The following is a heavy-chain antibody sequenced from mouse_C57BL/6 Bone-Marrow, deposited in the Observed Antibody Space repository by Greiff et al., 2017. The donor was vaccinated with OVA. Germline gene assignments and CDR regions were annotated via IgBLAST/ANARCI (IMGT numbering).Heavy chain of an antibody. CDR1: GFSLSTFGMG. D-gene: IGHD2-1*01. V-gene: IGHV8-8*01. Sequence: QVTLKVESGPGILQPSQTLSLTCSFSGFSLSTFGMGVGWIRQPSGKGLEWLAPIWWDDDKYYNPALKSRLTISKDTSKNQVFLKIANVDTADTATYYCARRVYPYYAMDYWGQGTSVTVSS. CDR3: ARRVYPYYAMDY. J-gene: IGHJ4*01. CDR2: IWWDDDK.